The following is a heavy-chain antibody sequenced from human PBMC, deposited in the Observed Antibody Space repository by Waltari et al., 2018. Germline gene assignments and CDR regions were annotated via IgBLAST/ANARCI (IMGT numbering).Heavy chain of an antibody. V-gene: IGHV4-39*05. D-gene: IGHD4-17*01. CDR1: GGPITPNYN. CDR2: MQYQGST. J-gene: IGHJ1*01. CDR3: GRIAFGDDGGYFQY. Sequence: QLQLQESGPGLVRPSETPSLTCTVSGGPITPNYNWAWVRQPPGKGLEWMGNMQYQGSTFYNPSLMSRVTISLDTSKNQFSLTLTSVDAADTAVFFCGRIAFGDDGGYFQYWGQGTLVTVSS.